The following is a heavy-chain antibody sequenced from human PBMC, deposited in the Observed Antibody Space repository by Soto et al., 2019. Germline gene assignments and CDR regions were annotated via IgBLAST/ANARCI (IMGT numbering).Heavy chain of an antibody. Sequence: PGGSLRLSCAAAGFPFSDHAMHWVRQTPGKGLEWVSALTGRGDSTYYADSVKGRFTISRDNSKSTLYLQMMSLRAEDTAVYYCAKDLYVQPPSGWFDPWGQGTVVTVSS. CDR1: GFPFSDHA. D-gene: IGHD1-26*01. CDR3: AKDLYVQPPSGWFDP. CDR2: LTGRGDST. J-gene: IGHJ5*02. V-gene: IGHV3-23*01.